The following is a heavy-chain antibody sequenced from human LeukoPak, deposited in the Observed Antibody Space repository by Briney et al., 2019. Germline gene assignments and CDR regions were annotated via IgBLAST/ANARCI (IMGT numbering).Heavy chain of an antibody. D-gene: IGHD2/OR15-2a*01. CDR2: LDRDGTTT. CDR3: VRDTENIGYDAFEF. J-gene: IGHJ5*01. V-gene: IGHV3-74*01. Sequence: GGSLSLSCVASGLTFSTYWMHWVRQAPGKGVDWVSRLDRDGTTTSYADSVYGRFTISRDTAKSTLYLQMRSQRAEDTAVYYCVRDTENIGYDAFEFWGHGTLVTVSS. CDR1: GLTFSTYW.